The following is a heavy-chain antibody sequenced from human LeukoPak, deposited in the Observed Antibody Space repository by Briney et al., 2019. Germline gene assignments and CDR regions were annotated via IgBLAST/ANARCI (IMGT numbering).Heavy chain of an antibody. CDR3: ARGGSGSYYKPLSNWFDP. CDR2: IWYDGSNK. D-gene: IGHD3-10*01. CDR1: GFTFSSYG. V-gene: IGHV3-33*01. Sequence: GRSLRLSCAASGFTFSSYGMRWVRQAPGKGLEWVAVIWYDGSNKYYADSVKGRFTISRDNSKNTLYLQMNSLRAEDTAVYYCARGGSGSYYKPLSNWFDPWGQGPLVTVSS. J-gene: IGHJ5*02.